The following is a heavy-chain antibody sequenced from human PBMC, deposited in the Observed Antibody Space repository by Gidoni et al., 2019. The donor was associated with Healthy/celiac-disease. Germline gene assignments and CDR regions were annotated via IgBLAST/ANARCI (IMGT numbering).Heavy chain of an antibody. D-gene: IGHD6-6*01. Sequence: QVQLVQSGAAVKKPGYSVKVYCKASGGTFSSYAISWVRQAPGHGLEWMGGIIPIFGTSNYAPQCQGRVTITADKSTRTAYMELISLRSEVTAVYYCARLLAIAAQTPYFYGMDVWGQVTTVTVSS. CDR3: ARLLAIAAQTPYFYGMDV. CDR2: IIPIFGTS. V-gene: IGHV1-69*06. J-gene: IGHJ6*02. CDR1: GGTFSSYA.